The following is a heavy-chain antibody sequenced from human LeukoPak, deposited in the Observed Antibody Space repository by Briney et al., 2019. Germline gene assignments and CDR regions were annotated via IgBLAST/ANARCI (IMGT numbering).Heavy chain of an antibody. CDR1: GYSISSGYY. V-gene: IGHV4-38-2*02. Sequence: SETLSLTCTVSGYSISSGYYWGWIRQPPGKGLEWIGSIYHSGSTYYNPSLKSRVTISVDTSKNQFSLKLSSVTAADTAVYYCARDQVPLSPGDYWGQGTLVTVSS. J-gene: IGHJ4*02. CDR3: ARDQVPLSPGDY. D-gene: IGHD3-10*01. CDR2: IYHSGST.